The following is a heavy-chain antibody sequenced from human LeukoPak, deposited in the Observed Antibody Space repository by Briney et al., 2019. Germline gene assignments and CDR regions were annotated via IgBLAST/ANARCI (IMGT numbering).Heavy chain of an antibody. D-gene: IGHD1-26*01. CDR2: IYYSGST. CDR3: ASTNSGRLDAFDI. V-gene: IGHV4-59*01. CDR1: GGSISSYY. Sequence: SETLSLTCTVSGGSISSYYWSRIRQPPGKGLEWIGYIYYSGSTNYNPSLKSRVTISVDTSKNQFSLKLSSVTAADTAVYYCASTNSGRLDAFDIWGQGTMVTVSS. J-gene: IGHJ3*02.